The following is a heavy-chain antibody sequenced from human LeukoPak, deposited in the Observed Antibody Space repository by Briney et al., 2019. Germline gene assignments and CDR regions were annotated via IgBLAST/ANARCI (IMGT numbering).Heavy chain of an antibody. CDR3: ARLTMVLAFDI. CDR1: GFRFSTFV. Sequence: GGSLRLSCAASGFRFSTFVMSWVRQAPGKGLEWVSVIYSGGTTYYADSVKGRFTISRDSSKNTLYLQMNSLRAEDTAVYYCARLTMVLAFDIWGQGTMVTVSS. V-gene: IGHV3-53*01. CDR2: IYSGGTT. J-gene: IGHJ3*02. D-gene: IGHD4/OR15-4a*01.